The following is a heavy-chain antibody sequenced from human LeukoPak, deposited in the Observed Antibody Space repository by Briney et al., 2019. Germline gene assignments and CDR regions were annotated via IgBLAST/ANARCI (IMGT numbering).Heavy chain of an antibody. D-gene: IGHD3/OR15-3a*01. Sequence: PSETLSLTCAVYGGSFSGYYWSWIRQPPGKGLEWIGSIYYSGNTYYNASLKSQVSISIDTSKSQFSLRLTSVTAADTAVYYCARQTGSGLFILPGGQGTLVTVSS. CDR1: GGSFSGYY. CDR2: IYYSGNT. V-gene: IGHV4-34*01. J-gene: IGHJ4*02. CDR3: ARQTGSGLFILP.